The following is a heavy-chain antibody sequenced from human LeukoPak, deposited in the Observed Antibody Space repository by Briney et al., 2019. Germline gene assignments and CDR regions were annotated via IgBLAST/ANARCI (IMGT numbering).Heavy chain of an antibody. V-gene: IGHV3-7*01. D-gene: IGHD5-18*01. CDR2: IKQDGSEK. CDR1: GFTFSSYW. J-gene: IGHJ4*02. CDR3: ARDLRTAMVDHYFDS. Sequence: PGGSLRLSCAASGFTFSSYWMSWVRQAPGKGLEWVANIKQDGSEKYYVDSVKGRFTISRDNSKNTLSLQMNSLRPEDTAVYYCARDLRTAMVDHYFDSWGQGTLVTVSS.